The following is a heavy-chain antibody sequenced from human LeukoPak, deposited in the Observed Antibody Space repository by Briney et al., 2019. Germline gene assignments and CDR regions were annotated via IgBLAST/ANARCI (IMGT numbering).Heavy chain of an antibody. Sequence: PGGSLRLSCAASGFTFSSYATHWVRQAPGKGLEWVAVISYDGSNKYYADSVKGRFTISRDNSKNTLYLQMNSLRAEDTAVYYCARIVVVPAAIRGYFDYWGQGTLVTVSS. CDR3: ARIVVVPAAIRGYFDY. V-gene: IGHV3-30-3*01. CDR1: GFTFSSYA. J-gene: IGHJ4*02. D-gene: IGHD2-2*02. CDR2: ISYDGSNK.